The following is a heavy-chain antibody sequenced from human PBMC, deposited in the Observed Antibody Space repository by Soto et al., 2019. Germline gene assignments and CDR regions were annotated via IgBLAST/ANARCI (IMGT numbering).Heavy chain of an antibody. CDR2: IVVSSGNT. V-gene: IGHV1-58*01. CDR3: GARLRDHLLIHYSDYGMDV. D-gene: IGHD2-2*01. CDR1: GFTFTSSD. Sequence: SVKISCKASGFTFTSSDVQWVRQARGQRLEWIGWIVVSSGNTNYAQKFQERVTITRDMSTSTAYMELSSLRSEDTAVYYCGARLRDHLLIHYSDYGMDVWGEGTTVTVFS. J-gene: IGHJ6*02.